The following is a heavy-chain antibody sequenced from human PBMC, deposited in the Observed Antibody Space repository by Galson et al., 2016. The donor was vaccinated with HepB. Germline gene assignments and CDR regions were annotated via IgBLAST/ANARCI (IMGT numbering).Heavy chain of an antibody. J-gene: IGHJ5*02. V-gene: IGHV3-48*02. D-gene: IGHD6-13*01. CDR2: ISNTRSVI. CDR1: GFNFGAYS. CDR3: ARHSRPEVGIEPPGTRWFDP. Sequence: SLRLSCAASGFNFGAYSMNWVRQAPGKGLEWISYISNTRSVIHYADSVKGRFTISRDNVNNSLYLQMNSLRDEDTAVYYCARHSRPEVGIEPPGTRWFDPWGQGTLVTVSS.